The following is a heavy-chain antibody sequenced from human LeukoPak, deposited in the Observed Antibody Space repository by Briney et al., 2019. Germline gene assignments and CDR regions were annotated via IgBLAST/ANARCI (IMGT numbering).Heavy chain of an antibody. J-gene: IGHJ4*02. CDR2: IYYSGST. D-gene: IGHD1-1*01. CDR1: GGSVSSYY. CDR3: ASGNWRYYFDY. V-gene: IGHV4-59*02. Sequence: PSETLSLTCTVSGGSVSSYYWNWIRQPPGKGLEWIGCIYYSGSTNYNPSLKSRVTISVDTSRNQFSLRLSSVTAADTAVYYCASGNWRYYFDYWGQGTLVTVSS.